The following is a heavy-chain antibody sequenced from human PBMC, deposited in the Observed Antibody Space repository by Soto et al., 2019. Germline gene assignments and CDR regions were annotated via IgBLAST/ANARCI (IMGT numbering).Heavy chain of an antibody. CDR2: IYHSGST. CDR3: ARTVIVVVPAAPTPWFDY. Sequence: SETLSLTCAVSGGSISSGGYSWSWIRQPPGKGLEWIGYIYHSGSTYYNPSLKSRVTISVDRSKNQFSLKLSSVTAADTAVYYCARTVIVVVPAAPTPWFDYWGQGTLVTVSS. CDR1: GGSISSGGYS. D-gene: IGHD2-2*01. V-gene: IGHV4-30-2*01. J-gene: IGHJ4*02.